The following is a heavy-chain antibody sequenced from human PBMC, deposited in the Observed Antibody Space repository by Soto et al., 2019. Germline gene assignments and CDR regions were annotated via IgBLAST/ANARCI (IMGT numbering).Heavy chain of an antibody. CDR1: GGTFSSYA. D-gene: IGHD5-18*01. CDR3: ARCGYSYGRYGNYYYYGMDV. Sequence: QVQLVQSGAEVKKPGSSVKVSCKASGGTFSSYAISWVRQAPGQGLEWMGGIIPIFGTANYAQKFQGRVTITADESTSTAYMELSSLRSEDTVVYYCARCGYSYGRYGNYYYYGMDVWGQGTTVTVSS. V-gene: IGHV1-69*01. CDR2: IIPIFGTA. J-gene: IGHJ6*02.